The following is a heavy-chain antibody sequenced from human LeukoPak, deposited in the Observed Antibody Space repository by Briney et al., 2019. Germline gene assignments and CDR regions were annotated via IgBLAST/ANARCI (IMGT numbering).Heavy chain of an antibody. V-gene: IGHV3-7*04. CDR3: ARDGIDY. CDR1: GFIFTDYW. CDR2: IKPDGSDT. Sequence: GGSLRLSCAASGFIFTDYWRSWVRQAPGKGLEWVANIKPDGSDTYYADSVKGRFTISKDDAENSVFLQMNSLRVEDTALYYCARDGIDYWGQGTLVTVSS. D-gene: IGHD1-1*01. J-gene: IGHJ4*02.